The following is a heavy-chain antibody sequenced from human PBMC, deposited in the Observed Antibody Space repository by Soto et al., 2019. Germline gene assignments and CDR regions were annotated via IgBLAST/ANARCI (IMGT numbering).Heavy chain of an antibody. V-gene: IGHV1-3*04. D-gene: IGHD3-10*01. Sequence: ASVKVSCKASGYTFASYAIHWVRQAPGQRLEWMGWINTGNGDTKYSQKFQGRVTISRDTSANQVSMELSSLRSEDTAVYYCARGGPPIDYWGQ. CDR2: INTGNGDT. J-gene: IGHJ4*02. CDR3: ARGGPPIDY. CDR1: GYTFASYA.